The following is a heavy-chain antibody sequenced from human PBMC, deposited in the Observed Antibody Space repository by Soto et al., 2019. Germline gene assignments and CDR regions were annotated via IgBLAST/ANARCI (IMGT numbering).Heavy chain of an antibody. CDR1: GFTFSSYW. D-gene: IGHD2-15*01. Sequence: GGSLRLSCAASGFTFSSYWMSWVRQAPGKGLEWVANIKQDGSEKYYVDSVKGRVTISRDNAKNSLYLQMNSLRAEDTAVYYCARDQDSALAVVADYYYYMDVWGKGTTVTVSS. CDR3: ARDQDSALAVVADYYYYMDV. CDR2: IKQDGSEK. J-gene: IGHJ6*03. V-gene: IGHV3-7*01.